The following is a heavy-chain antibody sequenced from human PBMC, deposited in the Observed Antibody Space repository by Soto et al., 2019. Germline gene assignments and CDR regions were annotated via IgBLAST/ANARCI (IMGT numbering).Heavy chain of an antibody. Sequence: PGESLNISCKGSGYSFTNYLIGWMRQMPGKGLEWMGLIYPGDSDTRYSPSFQGQVTFSADESTNTAYLQWTSLKASDTAMYYCARRSREDIVVVPTAGDAFNVWGQGTMVTVSS. D-gene: IGHD2-2*01. J-gene: IGHJ3*01. CDR2: IYPGDSDT. CDR3: ARRSREDIVVVPTAGDAFNV. V-gene: IGHV5-51*01. CDR1: GYSFTNYL.